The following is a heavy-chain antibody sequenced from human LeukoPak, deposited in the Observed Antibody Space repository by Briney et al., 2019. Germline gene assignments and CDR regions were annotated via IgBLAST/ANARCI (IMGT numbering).Heavy chain of an antibody. CDR3: ARAHTTVTTFDY. CDR2: INPNSGGT. CDR1: GYTFTGYY. Sequence: ASVKVSCKASGYTFTGYYMHWVRQAPGQGLEWMGWINPNSGGTNYAQKFQGWVTMTRDTSISTAYMELSRLRFDDTAVYYCARAHTTVTTFDYWGQGTLVTVSS. V-gene: IGHV1-2*04. J-gene: IGHJ4*02. D-gene: IGHD4-17*01.